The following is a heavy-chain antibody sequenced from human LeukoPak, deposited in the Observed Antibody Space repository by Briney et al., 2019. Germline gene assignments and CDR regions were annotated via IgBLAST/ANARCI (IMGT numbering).Heavy chain of an antibody. CDR1: GFTFSDYY. Sequence: PGGSLRLSCAASGFTFSDYYMSWIRQAPGKGLEWVSYISSSGSTIYYADSVKGRFTISRDNAKNSLYLQMNSLRADDTAVYYCARRGVVPAAMYYYMDVWGKGTTDTVSS. J-gene: IGHJ6*03. D-gene: IGHD2-2*01. CDR3: ARRGVVPAAMYYYMDV. V-gene: IGHV3-11*04. CDR2: ISSSGSTI.